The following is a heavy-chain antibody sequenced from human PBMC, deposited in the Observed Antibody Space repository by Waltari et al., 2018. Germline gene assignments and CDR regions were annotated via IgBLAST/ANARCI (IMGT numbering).Heavy chain of an antibody. D-gene: IGHD1-26*01. CDR2: ISGSGCST. V-gene: IGHV3-23*01. J-gene: IGHJ6*02. CDR3: AKVGRYSGSLLRPYYGMDV. Sequence: EVQLLESGGGLVQPGGSLRLSCAASGFTFSSYAMSWVRQAPGKGLEWVSAISGSGCSTYYPDSVKCRFTISRDNAKNTLYLQMNSLRAEDTAVYYCAKVGRYSGSLLRPYYGMDVWGQGTTVTVSS. CDR1: GFTFSSYA.